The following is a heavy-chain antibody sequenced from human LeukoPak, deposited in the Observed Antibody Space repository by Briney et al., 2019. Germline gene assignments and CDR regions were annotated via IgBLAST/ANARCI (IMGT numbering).Heavy chain of an antibody. Sequence: SETLSLTCTVSGGSISSYYWSWIRQPPGKGLEWIGYIYYSGSTNYNPSLKSRVTISVDTSENQFPLKLSSVTAADTAVYYCARISRDGYNYYFDYWGQGTLVTVSS. CDR1: GGSISSYY. V-gene: IGHV4-59*01. D-gene: IGHD5-24*01. CDR2: IYYSGST. CDR3: ARISRDGYNYYFDY. J-gene: IGHJ4*02.